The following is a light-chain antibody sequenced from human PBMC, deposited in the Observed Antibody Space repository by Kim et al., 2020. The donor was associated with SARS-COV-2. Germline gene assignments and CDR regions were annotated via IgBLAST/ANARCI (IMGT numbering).Light chain of an antibody. Sequence: DIQMTQSPTALSASVGDRVTITCRASQGISDYLAWYQQKPGKVPKLLIHDASTLRSGVPSRFSGSGSGTDFTLTISSLQPEDVATYYCQKYNSVPYTFGRGPSWRS. J-gene: IGKJ2*01. CDR2: DAS. V-gene: IGKV1-27*01. CDR1: QGISDY. CDR3: QKYNSVPYT.